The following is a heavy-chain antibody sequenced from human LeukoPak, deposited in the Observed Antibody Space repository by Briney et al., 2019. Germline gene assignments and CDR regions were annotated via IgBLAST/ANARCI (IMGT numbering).Heavy chain of an antibody. CDR2: IIPISGTA. J-gene: IGHJ6*03. CDR3: ARGLQYQLLKALGYYYMDV. Sequence: SVKVPCKASGGTFSSHAIAWVRQAPGQGPEWMGGIIPISGTANYAQKFQGRVTITTDQSTSTAYMELSSLTSDDTAVYYCARGLQYQLLKALGYYYMDVWGEGTTVTVSS. V-gene: IGHV1-69*05. D-gene: IGHD2-2*01. CDR1: GGTFSSHA.